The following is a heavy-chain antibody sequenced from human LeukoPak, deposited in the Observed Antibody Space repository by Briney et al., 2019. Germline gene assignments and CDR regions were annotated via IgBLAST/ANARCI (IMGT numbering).Heavy chain of an antibody. D-gene: IGHD1-26*01. Sequence: SETLSLTCTVSGGSISSSSYYWGWIRQPPGKGLEWIGSIYYSGSTYYNPSLKSRVTISVDTSKNQFSLKLSSVTAADTAVYYCARPGGSYFNWYFDLWGRGTLVTVSS. J-gene: IGHJ2*01. CDR1: GGSISSSSYY. V-gene: IGHV4-39*01. CDR2: IYYSGST. CDR3: ARPGGSYFNWYFDL.